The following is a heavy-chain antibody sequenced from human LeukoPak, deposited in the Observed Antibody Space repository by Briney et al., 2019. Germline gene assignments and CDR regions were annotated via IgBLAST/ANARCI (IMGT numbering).Heavy chain of an antibody. J-gene: IGHJ5*02. D-gene: IGHD6-6*01. CDR3: AKESIAASPGDWFDP. CDR2: ISYDGSNK. Sequence: PGGSLRLSCVGSGFDFSSYTMNWVRQAPGKGLEWVAVISYDGSNKYYADSVKGRFTISRHNSKNTLYLQMNSLRAEDTAVYYCAKESIAASPGDWFDPWGQGTLVTVSS. CDR1: GFDFSSYT. V-gene: IGHV3-30*04.